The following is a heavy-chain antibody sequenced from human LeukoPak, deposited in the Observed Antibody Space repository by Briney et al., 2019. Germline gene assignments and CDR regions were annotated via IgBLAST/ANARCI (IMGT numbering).Heavy chain of an antibody. J-gene: IGHJ6*02. D-gene: IGHD3-3*01. Sequence: GGSLRLSCTASGFIFGDYAVTWVRQAPGQGLEWVGFIRSKDYGGTTEYAASVKGRLTISRDDSKRIAYLQMNSLKTEDTAVYYCTTYDPSDYYGMDVWGQGTTVTVSS. CDR3: TTYDPSDYYGMDV. CDR1: GFIFGDYA. CDR2: IRSKDYGGTT. V-gene: IGHV3-49*04.